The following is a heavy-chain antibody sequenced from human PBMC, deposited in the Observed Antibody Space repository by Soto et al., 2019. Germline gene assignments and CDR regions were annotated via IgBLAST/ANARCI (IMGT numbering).Heavy chain of an antibody. V-gene: IGHV3-30-3*01. Sequence: GGSLRLSCAASGFTFSSYAMHWVRQAPGKGLEWVAVISYDGSNKYYADSVKGRFTISRDNSKNTLYLQMNSLRAEDTAVYYCARDRSGIFGSYYYGMDVRGQGTTVTVSS. CDR3: ARDRSGIFGSYYYGMDV. CDR2: ISYDGSNK. D-gene: IGHD3-3*01. J-gene: IGHJ6*02. CDR1: GFTFSSYA.